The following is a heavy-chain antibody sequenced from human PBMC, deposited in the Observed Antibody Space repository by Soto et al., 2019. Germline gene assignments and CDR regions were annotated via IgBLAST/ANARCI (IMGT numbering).Heavy chain of an antibody. V-gene: IGHV3-74*01. CDR2: INSDGSST. D-gene: IGHD6-13*01. CDR3: AREYSSSRYFDY. CDR1: GFTFSSSW. J-gene: IGHJ4*02. Sequence: TGGSLRLSCAASGFTFSSSWIHWVRQAPGKGLVWVSRINSDGSSTSYADSVKGRFTISRDNAKNTLYLQMNSLRAEDTAVYYCAREYSSSRYFDYWGQGTLVTVSS.